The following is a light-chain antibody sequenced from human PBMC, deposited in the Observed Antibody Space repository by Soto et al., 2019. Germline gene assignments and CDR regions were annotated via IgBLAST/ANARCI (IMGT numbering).Light chain of an antibody. V-gene: IGKV3-11*01. CDR2: EAS. J-gene: IGKJ1*01. CDR1: QSASTF. Sequence: EIVLTQSPGTLSLSPGERATLSCRASQSASTFLAWYQQRPGQAPRLLISEASNRATGIPARFSGSGSGTDFTLTISSLEPEDFAVYYCQQSHNWPRTFGQGTKVDIK. CDR3: QQSHNWPRT.